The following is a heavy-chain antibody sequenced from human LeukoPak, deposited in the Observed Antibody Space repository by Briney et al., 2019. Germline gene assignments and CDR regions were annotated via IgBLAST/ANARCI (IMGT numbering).Heavy chain of an antibody. D-gene: IGHD6-13*01. CDR3: ASSYSSSWYAWFDP. Sequence: GGSLRLSCAASGFAFSRYGIVWVRQAPGRGLEWVSGISGSGGNTYYGDSVKGRFTISRDNSKNTLYLQMNSLRAEDTAVYYCASSYSSSWYAWFDPWGQGTLVTVSS. CDR2: ISGSGGNT. J-gene: IGHJ5*02. V-gene: IGHV3-23*01. CDR1: GFAFSRYG.